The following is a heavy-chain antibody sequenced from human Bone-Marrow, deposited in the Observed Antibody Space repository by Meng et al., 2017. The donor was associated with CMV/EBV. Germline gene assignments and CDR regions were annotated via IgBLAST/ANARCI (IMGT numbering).Heavy chain of an antibody. CDR1: GFTFSNYA. CDR2: ISGSGGST. D-gene: IGHD3-22*01. V-gene: IGHV3-23*01. CDR3: AKVSQYYDSGGYIDY. J-gene: IGHJ4*02. Sequence: GESLKISCTGSGFTFSNYAMSWVRQAPGKGLEWVSAISGSGGSTHNRDSVKGRFTISRDNSKNTPYLQMNSLRAEDTAVYYCAKVSQYYDSGGYIDYWGQGTLVTVSS.